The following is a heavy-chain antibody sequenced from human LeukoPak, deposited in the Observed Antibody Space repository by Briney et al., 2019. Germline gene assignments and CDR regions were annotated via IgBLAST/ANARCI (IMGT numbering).Heavy chain of an antibody. CDR3: ARTSIAARRANAFDI. Sequence: SETLSLTCAVSGGSISSGGYSWSWIRQPPGKGLEWIGYIYHSGSTYYNPSLKSRVTVSVDRSKNQFSLKLSSVTAADTAVYYCARTSIAARRANAFDIWGQGTMVTVSS. D-gene: IGHD6-6*01. CDR1: GGSISSGGYS. CDR2: IYHSGST. J-gene: IGHJ3*02. V-gene: IGHV4-30-2*01.